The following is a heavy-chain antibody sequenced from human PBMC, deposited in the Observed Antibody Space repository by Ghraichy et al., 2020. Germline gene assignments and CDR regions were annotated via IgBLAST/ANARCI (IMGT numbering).Heavy chain of an antibody. J-gene: IGHJ3*02. CDR1: GFTFSSFA. Sequence: GGSLRLSCAASGFTFSSFAMPWVRQAPGKGLEWVAVIWGDGGTHYYADSVQGRFTISRDNSGDTLYLQMSSLRAEDTAVYYCARDSDDIVTPIGGVDAFDIWGKGKMVTVSS. D-gene: IGHD5-12*01. CDR2: IWGDGGTH. CDR3: ARDSDDIVTPIGGVDAFDI. V-gene: IGHV3-33*01.